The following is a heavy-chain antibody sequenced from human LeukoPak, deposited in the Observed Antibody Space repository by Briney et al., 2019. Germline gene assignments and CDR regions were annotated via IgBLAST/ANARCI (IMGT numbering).Heavy chain of an antibody. J-gene: IGHJ4*02. CDR3: ARSGSSGWCFDY. CDR1: GFTFSNYW. D-gene: IGHD6-19*01. Sequence: GGSLRLSCAVSGFTFSNYWMSWVRQAPGKGLEWVANIKEDGSEKYYVDSVKGRVTISRDNAKNSLYFQMNSLRAEDTAVYYCARSGSSGWCFDYWGQGTLVTVSS. CDR2: IKEDGSEK. V-gene: IGHV3-7*03.